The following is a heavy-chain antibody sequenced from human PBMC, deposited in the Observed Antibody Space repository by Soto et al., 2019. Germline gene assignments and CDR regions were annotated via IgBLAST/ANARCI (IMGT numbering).Heavy chain of an antibody. CDR3: ARARSGTYYNPAWFDP. CDR2: IYVSGST. D-gene: IGHD3-10*01. CDR1: RGSIYTGGYY. Sequence: QVQMQESGPGLVEPSQTLSLTCTVSRGSIYTGGYYWTWIRQHPGKALEWIGYIYVSGSTYYNPSLKSRVAITIDTSKNQFSLKLNSVSAADTAVYYCARARSGTYYNPAWFDPWGQGALVTVSS. J-gene: IGHJ5*02. V-gene: IGHV4-31*03.